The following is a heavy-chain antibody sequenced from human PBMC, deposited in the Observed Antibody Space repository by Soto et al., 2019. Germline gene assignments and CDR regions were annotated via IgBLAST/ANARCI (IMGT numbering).Heavy chain of an antibody. Sequence: QITLKESGPTLVKPTQTLTLTCTFSGFSLSSTRMAVGWIRQPPGKALEWLALIYWDVDKRYSQFLKSRHPITKNTSKNQVVLTMSNMDPVDTARYYCAHFVVAGLGYYFDYWGQGTLVTVSS. J-gene: IGHJ4*02. CDR3: AHFVVAGLGYYFDY. CDR1: GFSLSSTRMA. CDR2: IYWDVDK. D-gene: IGHD6-19*01. V-gene: IGHV2-5*02.